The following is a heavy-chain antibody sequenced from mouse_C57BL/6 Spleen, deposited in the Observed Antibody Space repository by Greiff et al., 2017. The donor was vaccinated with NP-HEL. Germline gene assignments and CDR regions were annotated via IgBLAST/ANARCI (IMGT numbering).Heavy chain of an antibody. CDR3: TGRPTYYAMDY. Sequence: EVKLVESGGGLVQPGGSMKLSCVASGFTFSNYWMNWVRQSPEKGLEWVAQIRLKSDNYATHYAESVKGRFTISRDDSKSSVYLQMNNLRAEDTGMYYCTGRPTYYAMDYWGQGTSVTVSS. CDR1: GFTFSNYW. V-gene: IGHV6-3*01. D-gene: IGHD2-10*01. CDR2: IRLKSDNYAT. J-gene: IGHJ4*01.